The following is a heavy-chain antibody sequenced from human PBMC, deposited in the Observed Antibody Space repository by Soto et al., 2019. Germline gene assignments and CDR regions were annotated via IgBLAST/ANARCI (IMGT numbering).Heavy chain of an antibody. CDR1: GYTLTELS. D-gene: IGHD1-7*01. CDR3: AIFITGTPPVRGDYYYYMDV. Sequence: ASVKVSCNVSGYTLTELSMHLVRQAPGKGLEWMGGFDPEDGETIYAQKFQGRVTMTEDTSTDTAYMELSSLRSEDTAVYYCAIFITGTPPVRGDYYYYMDVWGKGTTVTVSS. CDR2: FDPEDGET. V-gene: IGHV1-24*01. J-gene: IGHJ6*03.